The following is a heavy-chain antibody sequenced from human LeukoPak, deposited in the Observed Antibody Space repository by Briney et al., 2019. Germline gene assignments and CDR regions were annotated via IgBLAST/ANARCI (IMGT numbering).Heavy chain of an antibody. V-gene: IGHV3-23*01. CDR2: LSGSGSST. Sequence: GGSLRLSCAVSGFTFSNGWMSWVRQAPGKGLEWVSGLSGSGSSTYYADSVKGRFTISTDNSKNTLYLQMDSLRTEDTAVYYCAKDRSPFDNWGQGTLVTVSS. CDR3: AKDRSPFDN. CDR1: GFTFSNGW. J-gene: IGHJ4*02.